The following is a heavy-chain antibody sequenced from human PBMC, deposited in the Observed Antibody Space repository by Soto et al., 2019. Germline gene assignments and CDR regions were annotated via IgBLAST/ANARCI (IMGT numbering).Heavy chain of an antibody. J-gene: IGHJ6*02. Sequence: EVQLVESGGGLVQPGGSLRLSCAASGFTFSSNYMSWVRQAPGKGLEWVSILYSGGNTYYAGSVKGRFTISRDDSKNTLYLQMNSLRAEDTAVYYCATMGPWLQLAYYYYGMDVWGQGTTVTVSS. CDR1: GFTFSSNY. D-gene: IGHD5-12*01. CDR2: LYSGGNT. V-gene: IGHV3-66*01. CDR3: ATMGPWLQLAYYYYGMDV.